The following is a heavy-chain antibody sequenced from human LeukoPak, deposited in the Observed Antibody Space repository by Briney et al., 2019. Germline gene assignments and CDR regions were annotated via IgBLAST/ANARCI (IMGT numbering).Heavy chain of an antibody. V-gene: IGHV3-48*01. Sequence: GRSLRLSCAASGFTFSTYSMNWVRQAPGKGLEWVSYISSSSSGIYYADSVQGRFTTSRDNGKNSLYLQMNSLRAEDTAVYYCTRDANWNPDYWGQGTLVTVSS. CDR1: GFTFSTYS. D-gene: IGHD1-1*01. CDR2: ISSSSSGI. J-gene: IGHJ4*02. CDR3: TRDANWNPDY.